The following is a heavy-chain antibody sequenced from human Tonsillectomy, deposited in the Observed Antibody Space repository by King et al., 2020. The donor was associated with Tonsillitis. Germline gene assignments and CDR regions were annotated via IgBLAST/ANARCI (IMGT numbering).Heavy chain of an antibody. CDR2: VYPGDSDT. D-gene: IGHD3-16*01. J-gene: IGHJ3*02. Sequence: QLVQSGAEVKKPGESLKISCKGSGYSFSNYWIAWVRQMPGKGLECMGIVYPGDSDTTYSPSFQGQVTISADKSISTAYLQWSNLQASDSAMYYCARVGASALEGAFDIWGQGTVVTVSS. CDR1: GYSFSNYW. V-gene: IGHV5-51*01. CDR3: ARVGASALEGAFDI.